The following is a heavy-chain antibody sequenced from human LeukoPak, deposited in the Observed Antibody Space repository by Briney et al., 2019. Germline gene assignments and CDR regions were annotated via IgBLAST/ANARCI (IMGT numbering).Heavy chain of an antibody. CDR2: ISYDGSNK. CDR3: ARGGDIVVVPAALIGWFDP. D-gene: IGHD2-2*01. Sequence: GRSLRLSCAASGFTFISYAMHWVRQAPGKGLEWVAVISYDGSNKYYADSVKGRFTISRDNSKNTLYLQMHSVRAEDTAVYYCARGGDIVVVPAALIGWFDPWGQGTLVTVSS. CDR1: GFTFISYA. V-gene: IGHV3-30*04. J-gene: IGHJ5*02.